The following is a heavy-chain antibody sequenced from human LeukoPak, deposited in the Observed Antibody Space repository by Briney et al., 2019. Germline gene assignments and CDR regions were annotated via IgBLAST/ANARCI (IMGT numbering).Heavy chain of an antibody. Sequence: GGSLRLSCAASGFTFKTYGMHWVRQAPGKGLEWVSGITASGDSTYYGDSVKGRFTMSRDNSKNTVYLQMNSLRVDDTAVYYCARRDIVVVVSASDYWGQGTLVAVSS. CDR1: GFTFKTYG. CDR3: ARRDIVVVVSASDY. J-gene: IGHJ4*02. CDR2: ITASGDST. V-gene: IGHV3-23*01. D-gene: IGHD2-15*01.